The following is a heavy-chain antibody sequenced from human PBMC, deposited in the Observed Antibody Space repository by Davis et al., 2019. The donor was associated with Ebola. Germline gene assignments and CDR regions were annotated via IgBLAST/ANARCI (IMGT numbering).Heavy chain of an antibody. CDR3: ARAGGSSGWYGMDV. Sequence: SVKVSCKASGYTFTSYYMHWVRQAPGQGLEWMGRIIPILGIANYAQKFQGRVTITADKSTSTAYMELSSLRSEDTAVYYCARAGGSSGWYGMDVWGQGTTVTVSS. CDR2: IIPILGIA. J-gene: IGHJ6*02. D-gene: IGHD6-19*01. CDR1: GYTFTSYY. V-gene: IGHV1-69*04.